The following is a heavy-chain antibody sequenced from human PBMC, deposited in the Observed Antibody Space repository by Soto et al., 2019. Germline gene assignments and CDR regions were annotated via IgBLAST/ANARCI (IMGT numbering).Heavy chain of an antibody. D-gene: IGHD5-12*01. CDR3: ARERYSGYPSIDD. J-gene: IGHJ4*02. CDR2: IRRHTSVT. Sequence: AGSLRLSCAAFGLTLSTSSMNWVRQAPGRGLEWNSYIRRHTSVTAYADSVKGRFTISRDNAKNSLYLQMNSLRADYMVVYYCARERYSGYPSIDDWGQGTLVTVSS. CDR1: GLTLSTSS. V-gene: IGHV3-48*01.